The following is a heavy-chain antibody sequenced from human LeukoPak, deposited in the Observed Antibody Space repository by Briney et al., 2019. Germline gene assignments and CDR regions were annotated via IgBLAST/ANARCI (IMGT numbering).Heavy chain of an antibody. J-gene: IGHJ2*01. CDR2: IYYSGST. CDR3: ARLGLREDYWYFDL. V-gene: IGHV4-59*01. D-gene: IGHD3/OR15-3a*01. Sequence: PSETLSLTCTVSGGSISSYYWSWIRQPPGKGLEWIGYIYYSGSTNYNPSLKSRVTISVDTSKNQFSLNLSSVTAADTAVYYCARLGLREDYWYFDLWGRGTLVTVSS. CDR1: GGSISSYY.